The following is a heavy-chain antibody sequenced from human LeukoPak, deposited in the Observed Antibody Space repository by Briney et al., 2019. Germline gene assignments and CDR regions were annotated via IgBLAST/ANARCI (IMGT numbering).Heavy chain of an antibody. CDR3: AKEGSNSGSLDHFDK. CDR2: VSGSGGTT. CDR1: GFTISNYA. D-gene: IGHD3-22*01. V-gene: IGHV3-23*01. Sequence: GGSLSLSCASSGFTISNYAMNWVRQAPGKGLEWVSTVSGSGGTTYYADSVKGRFTISRDNSKNTLFLQMSSLRAEDTAVYSCAKEGSNSGSLDHFDKWGQGALVTVSS. J-gene: IGHJ4*02.